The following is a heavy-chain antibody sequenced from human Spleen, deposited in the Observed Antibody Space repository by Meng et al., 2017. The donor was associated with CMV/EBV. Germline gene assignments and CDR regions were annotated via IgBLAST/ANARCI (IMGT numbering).Heavy chain of an antibody. CDR2: VSGSCDKT. J-gene: IGHJ5*02. CDR1: VLTFSNYA. CDR3: AKDVFGSGDRGWFDP. Sequence: SVLTFSNYAVNLFRQAPGKALAWVSVVSGSCDKTYYAESVKGQLTISRDNSRQTLYLQMNSLKAADAAVYYCAKDVFGSGDRGWFDPWGQGTLVTVSS. D-gene: IGHD3-10*01. V-gene: IGHV3-23*01.